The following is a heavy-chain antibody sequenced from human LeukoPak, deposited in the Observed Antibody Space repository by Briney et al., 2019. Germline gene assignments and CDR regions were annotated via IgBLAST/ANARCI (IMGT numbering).Heavy chain of an antibody. CDR1: GGTFISYA. CDR3: ARDVEHYGSGTN. Sequence: SVKVSCKASGGTFISYAISWVRQAPGQGLEWMGGIIPIFGTANYAQKFQGRVTITADESTSTAYMELSSLRSEDTAVYYCARDVEHYGSGTNWGQGTLVTVSS. CDR2: IIPIFGTA. D-gene: IGHD3-10*01. V-gene: IGHV1-69*01. J-gene: IGHJ4*02.